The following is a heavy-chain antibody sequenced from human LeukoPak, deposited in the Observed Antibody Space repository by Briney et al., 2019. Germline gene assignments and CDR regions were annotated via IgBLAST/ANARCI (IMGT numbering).Heavy chain of an antibody. CDR3: ANYDFWSNTAAGFDY. V-gene: IGHV3-30*02. D-gene: IGHD3-3*01. Sequence: PGGSLRLSCAASGFTFSSYVMHWVRQAPGKGLEWVAFIRYDGSNKYYADSVKGRFTISRDNSKNTLYLQMNSLRAEDTAVYYCANYDFWSNTAAGFDYWGQGTLVTVSS. CDR2: IRYDGSNK. CDR1: GFTFSSYV. J-gene: IGHJ4*02.